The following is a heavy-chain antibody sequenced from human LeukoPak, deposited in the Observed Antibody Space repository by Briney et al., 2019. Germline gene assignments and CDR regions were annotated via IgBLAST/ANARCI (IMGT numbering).Heavy chain of an antibody. D-gene: IGHD5-24*01. CDR3: ARGEATIAAIDY. V-gene: IGHV1-2*02. Sequence: ASVKVSCKASGYTFTGYYMHWVRQAPGQGLEWMGWINPNSGGTNYAQKFQGRVTMTRDTSISTAYMELSSLRSEDTAVYYCARGEATIAAIDYWGQGTLATVSS. CDR2: INPNSGGT. J-gene: IGHJ4*02. CDR1: GYTFTGYY.